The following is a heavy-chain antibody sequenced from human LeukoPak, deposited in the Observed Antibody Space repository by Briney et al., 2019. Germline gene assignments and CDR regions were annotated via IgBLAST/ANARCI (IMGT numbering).Heavy chain of an antibody. CDR2: IDSSGSNI. D-gene: IGHD6-19*01. CDR1: GFTFSSYE. J-gene: IGHJ4*02. Sequence: PGGSLRLSCAASGFTFSSYEMNWVRQVPGKGLVWVSYIDSSGSNIHYADSVKGRFTISRDNAKNSLYLQMNSLRAEDTAVYYCARLIGYSSMEWGQGTLVTVSS. CDR3: ARLIGYSSME. V-gene: IGHV3-48*03.